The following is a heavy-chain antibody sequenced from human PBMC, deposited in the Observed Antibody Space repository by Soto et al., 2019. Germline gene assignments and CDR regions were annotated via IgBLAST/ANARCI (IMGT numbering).Heavy chain of an antibody. J-gene: IGHJ6*03. D-gene: IGHD2-2*01. CDR1: GFTFSSYW. CDR2: IKEDGSEK. CDR3: ARGWGYFDCSSLPSLYSMDV. V-gene: IGHV3-7*01. Sequence: GGSLRLSCAASGFTFSSYWMRWVRQGPGKGLEWVANIKEDGSEKYYVDSVEGRFTISRDNAKNSLYLQMTSLRAEDTALNYCARGWGYFDCSSLPSLYSMDVWRQAPTVTLSS.